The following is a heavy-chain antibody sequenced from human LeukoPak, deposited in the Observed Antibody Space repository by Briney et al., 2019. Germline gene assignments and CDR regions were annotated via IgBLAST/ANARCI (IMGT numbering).Heavy chain of an antibody. V-gene: IGHV3-48*03. CDR1: GFTFRSYE. Sequence: GGSLRLSCAASGFTFRSYEMNWVRQAPGRGLEWVSYISSSGTTVYYADSVKGRFTISRDNAKNSLYLQMNSLRDEDTAVYYCARSDWFDPWGQGTLVTVSS. CDR2: ISSSGTTV. J-gene: IGHJ5*02. CDR3: ARSDWFDP.